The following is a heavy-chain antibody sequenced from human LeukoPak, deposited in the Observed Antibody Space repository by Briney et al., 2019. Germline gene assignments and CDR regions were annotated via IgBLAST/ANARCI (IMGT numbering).Heavy chain of an antibody. Sequence: GGSLRLSCAASGFTFSSYWMSWVRQAPGKGLEWVANIKQDGSEKYYVDSVKGRFTISRDNAKNSLYLQMNSLRAEDTAVYYCARDQNVVVPAAIEQEYNWFDPWGQETLVTVSS. D-gene: IGHD2-2*01. CDR3: ARDQNVVVPAAIEQEYNWFDP. CDR2: IKQDGSEK. V-gene: IGHV3-7*01. J-gene: IGHJ5*02. CDR1: GFTFSSYW.